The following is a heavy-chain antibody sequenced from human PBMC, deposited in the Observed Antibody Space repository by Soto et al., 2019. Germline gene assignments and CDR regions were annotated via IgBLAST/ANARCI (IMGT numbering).Heavy chain of an antibody. V-gene: IGHV1-18*01. CDR2: ISAYNGNT. CDR3: ARLYYYDSSGYYYVEDF. CDR1: GYTFNRYA. Sequence: QVQLVQSGAEVKKPGASVKVSCKASGYTFNRYAISWVRQAPGQGLEWMGWISAYNGNTNYAQKLQGRVTMTTDTSTSTAYMELRSLRSVDTAVYYCARLYYYDSSGYYYVEDFWGQGTLVTVSS. J-gene: IGHJ4*02. D-gene: IGHD3-22*01.